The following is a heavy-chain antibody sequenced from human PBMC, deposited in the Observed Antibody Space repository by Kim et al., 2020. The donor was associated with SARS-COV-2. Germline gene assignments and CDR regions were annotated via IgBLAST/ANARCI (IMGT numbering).Heavy chain of an antibody. D-gene: IGHD3-3*01. J-gene: IGHJ6*02. CDR1: GDSVSSNSAA. V-gene: IGHV6-1*01. CDR3: ARDPVRFLEWLLPDGYDGMDV. Sequence: SQTLSLTCAISGDSVSSNSAAWNWIRQSPSRGLEWLGRTYYRSKWYNDYAVSVKSRITINPDTSKNQFSLQLNSVTPVDTAVYYCARDPVRFLEWLLPDGYDGMDVWGQGPTFTVSS. CDR2: TYYRSKWYN.